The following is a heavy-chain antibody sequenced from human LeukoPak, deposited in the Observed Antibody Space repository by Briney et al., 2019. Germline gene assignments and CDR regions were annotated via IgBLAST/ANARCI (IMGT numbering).Heavy chain of an antibody. CDR1: GFTFSSYS. V-gene: IGHV3-23*01. J-gene: IGHJ4*02. Sequence: TGGSLRLSCAASGFTFSSYSMNWVRQAPGKGLEWVSAISGSGGSTYYADSVKGRFTISRDNSKNSLYLQMNSLRAEDTALYYCAKAVRGGYSYGFHYWGQGTLVTVSS. CDR3: AKAVRGGYSYGFHY. D-gene: IGHD5-18*01. CDR2: ISGSGGST.